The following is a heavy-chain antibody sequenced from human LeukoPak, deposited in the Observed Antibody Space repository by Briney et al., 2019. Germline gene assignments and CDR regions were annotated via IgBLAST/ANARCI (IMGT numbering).Heavy chain of an antibody. Sequence: DSVKLSCKASGYSFTDYAIHWVRQAPGQRLEWMGWLSAGSGYTKYSEKFQGSLTITRDTSASTAYMELSSLTSEDTAVYYCARSGIGTVPGSYFDYWGQGTLVTVSS. D-gene: IGHD2-2*01. J-gene: IGHJ4*02. CDR1: GYSFTDYA. CDR3: ARSGIGTVPGSYFDY. CDR2: LSAGSGYT. V-gene: IGHV1-3*01.